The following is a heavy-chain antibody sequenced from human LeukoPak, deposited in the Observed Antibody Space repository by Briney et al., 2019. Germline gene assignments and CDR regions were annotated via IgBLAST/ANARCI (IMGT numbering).Heavy chain of an antibody. D-gene: IGHD3-10*01. Sequence: GGSLRLSCAASGFTFSDYYMSWIRQAPGKGLEWVSYISSSGSTIYYADSVKGRFTISRDNAKNSLYLQMNSLRAEDTAVYYCASSPPGAYYYYYMDVWGKGTTVTVSS. CDR1: GFTFSDYY. CDR3: ASSPPGAYYYYYMDV. V-gene: IGHV3-11*01. J-gene: IGHJ6*03. CDR2: ISSSGSTI.